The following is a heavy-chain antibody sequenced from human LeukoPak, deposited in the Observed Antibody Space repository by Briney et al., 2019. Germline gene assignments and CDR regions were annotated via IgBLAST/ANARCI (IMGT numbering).Heavy chain of an antibody. CDR2: ISSSGSTI. Sequence: PGGSLRLSCAASGFTFSGYYMSWIRQAPGKGLEWVSYISSSGSTIYYADSVKGRFTISRDSAKNSLYLQMNSLRAEDTAVYYCARDRPLYSSSWNWFDPWGQGTLVTVSS. CDR1: GFTFSGYY. V-gene: IGHV3-11*04. CDR3: ARDRPLYSSSWNWFDP. D-gene: IGHD6-13*01. J-gene: IGHJ5*02.